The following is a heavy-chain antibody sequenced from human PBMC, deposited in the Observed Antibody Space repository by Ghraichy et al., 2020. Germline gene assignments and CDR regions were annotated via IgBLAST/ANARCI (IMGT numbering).Heavy chain of an antibody. V-gene: IGHV4-34*01. CDR3: ARRIQLWLGSDRYDY. CDR1: GGSFSGYY. D-gene: IGHD5-18*01. CDR2: INHSGST. Sequence: SETLSLTCAVYGGSFSGYYWSWIRQPPGKGLEWIGEINHSGSTNYNPSLKSRVTISVDTSKNQFSLKLSSVTAADTAVYYCARRIQLWLGSDRYDYWGQGTLVTVSS. J-gene: IGHJ4*02.